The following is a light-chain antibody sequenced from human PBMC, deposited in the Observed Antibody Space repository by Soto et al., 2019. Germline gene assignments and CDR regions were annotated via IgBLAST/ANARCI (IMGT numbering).Light chain of an antibody. CDR1: QSVSSY. CDR3: QQRSSWPPST. Sequence: EIVLTQSPATLSLSPGERATLSCRASQSVSSYLAWYQQKPGQAPRLLIYAASNRATGIPARFSGSGSGTDFTLTISSLEPEDFAVYYCQQRSSWPPSTFGQETKLEIK. CDR2: AAS. J-gene: IGKJ2*02. V-gene: IGKV3-11*01.